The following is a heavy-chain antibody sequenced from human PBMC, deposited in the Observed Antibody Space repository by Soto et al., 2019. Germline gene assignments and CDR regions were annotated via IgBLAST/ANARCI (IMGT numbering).Heavy chain of an antibody. Sequence: SLRLSCAASGFTFSSYGMHWVRQAPGKGLEWVAVISYDGSNKYYADSVKGRFTISRDNSKNTLYLQMNSLRAEDTAVYYCAKGEYSSSWYGSYYYGMDVWGQGTTVTVSS. CDR3: AKGEYSSSWYGSYYYGMDV. CDR2: ISYDGSNK. CDR1: GFTFSSYG. D-gene: IGHD6-13*01. V-gene: IGHV3-30*18. J-gene: IGHJ6*02.